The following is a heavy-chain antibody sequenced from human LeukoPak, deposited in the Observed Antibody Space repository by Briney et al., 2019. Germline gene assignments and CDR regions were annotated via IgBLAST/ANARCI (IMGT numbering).Heavy chain of an antibody. CDR3: VRQSRIFGVTRPGYMDV. J-gene: IGHJ6*03. V-gene: IGHV4-39*01. CDR2: VFYSGNT. CDR1: GGSINTNTFF. D-gene: IGHD3-3*01. Sequence: SETLSLTCGVSGGSINTNTFFWGWIRQPPGKGLEWIGNVFYSGNTMYNPSLKSRVTMSIDTSKSQFSLSLSSVTAADTAMYWCVRQSRIFGVTRPGYMDVWGKGIMVSVSS.